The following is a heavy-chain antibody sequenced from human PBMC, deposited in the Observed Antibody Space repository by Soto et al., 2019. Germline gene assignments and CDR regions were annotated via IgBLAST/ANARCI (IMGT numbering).Heavy chain of an antibody. J-gene: IGHJ6*03. D-gene: IGHD6-13*01. Sequence: GKGREWVSAISGSGGSTYYADSVKGRFNISRDNSKNTLYLQMNSLRAEDTAVYYCANLRYSSHNPPWYYYYYDMDVWVKGTTVTVSS. CDR2: ISGSGGST. V-gene: IGHV3-23*01. CDR3: ANLRYSSHNPPWYYYYYDMDV.